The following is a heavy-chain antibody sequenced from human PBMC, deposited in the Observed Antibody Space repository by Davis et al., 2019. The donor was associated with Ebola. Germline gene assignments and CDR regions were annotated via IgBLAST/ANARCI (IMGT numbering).Heavy chain of an antibody. CDR1: GGSISSSSYY. CDR2: IYYSGST. J-gene: IGHJ6*02. CDR3: ARRVNSSGWYSGYYYGMDV. V-gene: IGHV4-39*01. Sequence: PSETLSLTCTVSGGSISSSSYYWGWIRQPPGKGLEWIGSIYYSGSTYYNPSLKSRVTISVDTSKNQFSLKLSSVTAADTAVYYCARRVNSSGWYSGYYYGMDVWGQGTTVTVSS. D-gene: IGHD6-19*01.